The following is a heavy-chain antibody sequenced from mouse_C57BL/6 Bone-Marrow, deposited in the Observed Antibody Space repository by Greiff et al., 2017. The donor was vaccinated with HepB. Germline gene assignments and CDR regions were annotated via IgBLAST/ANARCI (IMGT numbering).Heavy chain of an antibody. J-gene: IGHJ4*01. CDR2: IHPNSGST. CDR1: GYTFTSYW. V-gene: IGHV1-64*01. D-gene: IGHD1-1*01. Sequence: VQLQQPGAELVKPGASVKLSCKASGYTFTSYWMHWVKQRPGQGLVWIGMIHPNSGSTNYNEKFKSKATLTVDKSSSTAYMQLSSLTSEDSAVYYCARETLTTVVATNYYAMDYWGQGTSVTVSS. CDR3: ARETLTTVVATNYYAMDY.